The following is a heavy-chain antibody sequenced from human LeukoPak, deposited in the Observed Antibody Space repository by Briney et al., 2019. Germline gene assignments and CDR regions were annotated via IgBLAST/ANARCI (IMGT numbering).Heavy chain of an antibody. J-gene: IGHJ3*02. CDR2: IHTSGSS. CDR3: ARNPPGDAFDI. V-gene: IGHV4-4*09. Sequence: SETLSLTCTVSGGSISSYYWSWIRQPPGKGLEWIGYIHTSGSSNYNPYLKSRVTISVDTSKNQFSLRLSSVTAADTAVYYCARNPPGDAFDIGGQGKMVTVSS. CDR1: GGSISSYY.